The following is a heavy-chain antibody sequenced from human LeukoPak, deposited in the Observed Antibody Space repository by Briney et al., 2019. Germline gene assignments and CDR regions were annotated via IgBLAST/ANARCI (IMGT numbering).Heavy chain of an antibody. Sequence: GGSLRLSCAASGFTFSSYAMSWVRQAPGKGLEWVSAISGSGGSTYCADSVKGRFTISRDNSKNTLYLQMNSLRAEDTAVYYCAKDKGGVDTAMVSPGDYYYYYGMDVWGQGTTVSVSS. CDR1: GFTFSSYA. CDR3: AKDKGGVDTAMVSPGDYYYYYGMDV. CDR2: ISGSGGST. D-gene: IGHD5-18*01. J-gene: IGHJ6*02. V-gene: IGHV3-23*01.